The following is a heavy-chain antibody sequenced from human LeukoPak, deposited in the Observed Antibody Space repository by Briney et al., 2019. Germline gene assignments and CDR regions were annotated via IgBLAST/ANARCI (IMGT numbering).Heavy chain of an antibody. V-gene: IGHV3-30-3*01. CDR2: ISYDGSNK. D-gene: IGHD3-22*01. CDR1: GFTFSSYA. CDR3: ARGHDSSLSAFDY. J-gene: IGHJ4*02. Sequence: GGSLRLSCAASGFTFSSYAMHWVRQAPGKGLEWVAVISYDGSNKYYADSVKGRFTISRGNSKNTLYLQMNSLRAEDTAVYYCARGHDSSLSAFDYWGQGTLVTVSS.